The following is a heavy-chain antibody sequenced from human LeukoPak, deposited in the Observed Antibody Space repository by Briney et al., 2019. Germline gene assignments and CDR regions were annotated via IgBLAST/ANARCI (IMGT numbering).Heavy chain of an antibody. J-gene: IGHJ4*02. CDR1: GYTFTSYD. Sequence: ASVKVSCKASGYTFTSYDINWVRQATGQGLEWMGWMNPNSGNTGYAQKLQGRVTMTRNTSISTAYMELSSLRSEDTAVYYCARSMTTVTRTFGYWGQGTLVTVSS. D-gene: IGHD4-17*01. CDR2: MNPNSGNT. CDR3: ARSMTTVTRTFGY. V-gene: IGHV1-8*01.